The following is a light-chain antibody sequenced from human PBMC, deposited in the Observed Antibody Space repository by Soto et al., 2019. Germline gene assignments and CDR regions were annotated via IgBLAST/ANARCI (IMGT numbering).Light chain of an antibody. CDR1: QTVFFNSNNKNY. V-gene: IGKV4-1*01. Sequence: DIVMAQSPDSLAVSLGERATINCKSSQTVFFNSNNKNYVVWYQQKPGQPPKLLISWASIRESGVPDRFSGSGSGTDFTLTISSLQAEDVAIYYCQQYFHSPPTFGGGTRVEI. CDR2: WAS. CDR3: QQYFHSPPT. J-gene: IGKJ4*01.